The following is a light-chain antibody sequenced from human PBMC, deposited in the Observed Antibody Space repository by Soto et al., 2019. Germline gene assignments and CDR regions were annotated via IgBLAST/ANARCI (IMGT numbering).Light chain of an antibody. CDR2: EVS. Sequence: QSALTQPASVSGSPGQSITISCTGTSSDLGAYDYVSWYQQYPDKAPKLIISEVSNRPSGVSNRFSGSKSGDTASLTVSGLQPADEAYYYCSSYTKSNTMPFGGGTKLTVL. V-gene: IGLV2-14*01. J-gene: IGLJ2*01. CDR3: SSYTKSNTMP. CDR1: SSDLGAYDY.